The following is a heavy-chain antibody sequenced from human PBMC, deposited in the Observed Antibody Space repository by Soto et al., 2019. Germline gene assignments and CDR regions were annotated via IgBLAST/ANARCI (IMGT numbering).Heavy chain of an antibody. CDR1: GYTFTNYW. CDR2: GYPGDSDV. J-gene: IGHJ6*02. Sequence: PGESLKISGKGFGYTFTNYWSGGVRQMPGKGPEWMGIGYPGDSDVKYNPSFQGQVTISADKSITTTYLQWSSLKASDTAIYYCAASIFYYGMDVWGQGTTVTVSS. V-gene: IGHV5-51*01. CDR3: AASIFYYGMDV.